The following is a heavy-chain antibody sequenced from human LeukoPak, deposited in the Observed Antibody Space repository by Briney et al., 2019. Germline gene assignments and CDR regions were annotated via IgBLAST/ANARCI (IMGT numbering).Heavy chain of an antibody. Sequence: AGGSLRLSCAASGFTFSSYSMNWVRQAPGKGLEWVSSISSSSSYIYYADSVKGRFTISRDNAKNSLYLQMNSLRVEDTAVYFCARDRAANQDWVEFDPWGQGTPVIVSS. V-gene: IGHV3-21*01. CDR1: GFTFSSYS. CDR2: ISSSSSYI. D-gene: IGHD3/OR15-3a*01. J-gene: IGHJ5*02. CDR3: ARDRAANQDWVEFDP.